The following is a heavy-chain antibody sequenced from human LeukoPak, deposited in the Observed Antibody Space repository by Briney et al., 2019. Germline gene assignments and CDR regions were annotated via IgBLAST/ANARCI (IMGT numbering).Heavy chain of an antibody. CDR3: VSSPVDSIVIVGRSPYFDY. Sequence: PSETLCLTCTVSGGSISSRRYYWTWIRQPPEMGLEWIANIYYSGTTYYNPSLKSRVTISIDTSKNQFSLRLSSVTAADTAVYYCVSSPVDSIVIVGRSPYFDYWGQGALVTVSS. D-gene: IGHD3-22*01. CDR2: IYYSGTT. J-gene: IGHJ4*02. CDR1: GGSISSRRYY. V-gene: IGHV4-39*01.